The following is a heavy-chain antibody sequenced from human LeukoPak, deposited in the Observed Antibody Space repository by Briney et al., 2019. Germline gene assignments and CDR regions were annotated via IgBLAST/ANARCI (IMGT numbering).Heavy chain of an antibody. V-gene: IGHV1-18*01. CDR1: GYTFTSYD. D-gene: IGHD4-23*01. J-gene: IGHJ5*02. CDR3: ARGGKPSGSVVWFDP. Sequence: GASVKVSCKASGYTFTSYDMNWVRQAPGQGLEWMGWISAYNGNTNYAQKLQGRVTMTTDTSTSTVYMELRSLRSDDTAVYYCARGGKPSGSVVWFDPWGQGTLVTVSS. CDR2: ISAYNGNT.